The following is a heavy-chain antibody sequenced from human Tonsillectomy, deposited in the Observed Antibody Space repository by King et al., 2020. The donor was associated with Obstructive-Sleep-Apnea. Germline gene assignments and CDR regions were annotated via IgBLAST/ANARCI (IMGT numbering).Heavy chain of an antibody. CDR2: ISWNSGSI. CDR3: AKDSGSSWPTGRYFDY. Sequence: EVQLVESGGGLVQPGRSLRLSCAASGFTVDDFAMHWVRQAPGKGLEGVSGISWNSGSIGYADSVKGRFTISRDNAKNSLYLQMNSLRAEDTAFYSCAKDSGSSWPTGRYFDYGGQGTLVTVPA. CDR1: GFTVDDFA. V-gene: IGHV3-9*01. D-gene: IGHD6-13*01. J-gene: IGHJ4*02.